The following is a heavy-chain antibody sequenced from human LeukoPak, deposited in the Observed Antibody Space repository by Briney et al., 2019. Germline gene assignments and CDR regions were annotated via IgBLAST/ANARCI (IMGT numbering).Heavy chain of an antibody. D-gene: IGHD4-17*01. J-gene: IGHJ3*02. CDR1: KFTFSSYA. CDR3: AREMTTVTYAFDI. Sequence: GGSLRLSCAASKFTFSSYAMSWVRQAPGKGLEWVSAISESGGTTYYADSVKGRFTISRDNSKNTLFLQMNSLRAEGTAVYYCAREMTTVTYAFDIWGQGTMVTVSS. CDR2: ISESGGTT. V-gene: IGHV3-23*01.